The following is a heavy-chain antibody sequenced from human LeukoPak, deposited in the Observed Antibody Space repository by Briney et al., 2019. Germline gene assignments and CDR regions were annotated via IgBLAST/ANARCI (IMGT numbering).Heavy chain of an antibody. D-gene: IGHD3-10*01. CDR2: FDPEDGET. J-gene: IGHJ4*02. CDR1: GYTFTSYG. V-gene: IGHV1-24*01. CDR3: ATHYLLLWFGELSPFDY. Sequence: ASVKVSCKASGYTFTSYGISWVRQAPGKGLEWMGGFDPEDGETIYAQKFQGRVTMTEDTSTDTAYMELSSLRSEDTAVYYCATHYLLLWFGELSPFDYWGQGTLVTVSS.